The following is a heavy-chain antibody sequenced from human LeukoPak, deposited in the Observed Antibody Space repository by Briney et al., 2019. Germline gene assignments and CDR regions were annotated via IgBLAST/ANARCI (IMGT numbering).Heavy chain of an antibody. CDR1: GGSISSYY. V-gene: IGHV4-59*01. Sequence: SETLSLTCTVSGGSISSYYWSWIRQPPGKGLEWIGYIYYSGSTNYNPSLKSRVTISVDTSKNQFSLKLSAVTAADTAVYYCARDRGLRSFDYWGQGTLVTVSS. J-gene: IGHJ4*02. CDR3: ARDRGLRSFDY. CDR2: IYYSGST. D-gene: IGHD5-12*01.